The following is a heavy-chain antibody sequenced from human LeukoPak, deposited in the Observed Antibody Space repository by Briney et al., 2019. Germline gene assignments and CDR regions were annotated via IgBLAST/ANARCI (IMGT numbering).Heavy chain of an antibody. Sequence: PGGSLRLSCAASGFTFSSYWMHWVRQAPGKGLVWVSRINVDGSNTNYADSVKGRFTFSRDNSKNTLYLQMNSLRAEDTAVYYCARDYSYDSSGYYPWWGQGTLVTVSS. V-gene: IGHV3-74*01. CDR1: GFTFSSYW. D-gene: IGHD3-22*01. CDR2: INVDGSNT. CDR3: ARDYSYDSSGYYPW. J-gene: IGHJ4*02.